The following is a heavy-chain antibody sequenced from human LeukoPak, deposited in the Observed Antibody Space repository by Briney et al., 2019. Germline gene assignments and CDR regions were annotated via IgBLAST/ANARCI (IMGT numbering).Heavy chain of an antibody. CDR1: GFTFDDYA. D-gene: IGHD6-19*01. CDR2: ISWNSGSI. Sequence: PGRSLRLSCAASGFTFDDYAMHWVRQAPGKGLEWVSGISWNSGSIGYADSVKGRFTISRDNAKNSLYLQMNSLRAEDMALYYCAKGRGLVLDWYFDLWGRGTLVTVPS. CDR3: AKGRGLVLDWYFDL. J-gene: IGHJ2*01. V-gene: IGHV3-9*03.